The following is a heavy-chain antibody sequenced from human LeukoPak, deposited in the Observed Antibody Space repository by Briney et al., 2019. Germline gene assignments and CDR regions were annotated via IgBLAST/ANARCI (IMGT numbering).Heavy chain of an antibody. V-gene: IGHV3-66*02. CDR2: IYSGGST. Sequence: GGSLRLSCAASGFTVSSNYMSWVRQAPGKGLEWVSVIYSGGSTYYADSVKGRFTISRDNSKNTLYLQMNCLRAEDTAVYYCARVWYYYDSSGSNWFDPWGQGTLVTVSS. CDR1: GFTVSSNY. CDR3: ARVWYYYDSSGSNWFDP. D-gene: IGHD3-22*01. J-gene: IGHJ5*02.